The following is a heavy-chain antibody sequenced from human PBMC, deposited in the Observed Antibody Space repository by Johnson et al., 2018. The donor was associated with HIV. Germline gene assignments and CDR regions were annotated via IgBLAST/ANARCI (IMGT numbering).Heavy chain of an antibody. CDR2: IHWNGGST. CDR3: ALNWGAEGAVDI. Sequence: VQLVESGGGVVRPGGSLRLSCTASGFTFDDYGMSWVRQAPGKGLEWVSGIHWNGGSTGYADSVKGRFTISRDNAKNSLYLQMNRLRAEDTAVYYCALNWGAEGAVDIWGQGTMVTVSS. V-gene: IGHV3-20*04. J-gene: IGHJ3*02. CDR1: GFTFDDYG. D-gene: IGHD7-27*01.